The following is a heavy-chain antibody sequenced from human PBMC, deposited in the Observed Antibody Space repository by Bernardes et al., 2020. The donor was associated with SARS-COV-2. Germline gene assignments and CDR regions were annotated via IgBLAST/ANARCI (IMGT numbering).Heavy chain of an antibody. CDR2: ISSNGGTT. Sequence: GGSLRLSCASSGFTFSNYAMHWVRQAPGKGLEYVSAISSNGGTTYYANSVKGRFTISRDNSKNTLYLQMGSLRAEDMAVYYCARASSVVLWTGEGGFDPWGQGTLVTVSS. J-gene: IGHJ5*02. CDR3: ARASSVVLWTGEGGFDP. V-gene: IGHV3-64*01. D-gene: IGHD3-16*01. CDR1: GFTFSNYA.